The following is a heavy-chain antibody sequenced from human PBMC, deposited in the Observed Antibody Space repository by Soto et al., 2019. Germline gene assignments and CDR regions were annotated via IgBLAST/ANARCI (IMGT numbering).Heavy chain of an antibody. D-gene: IGHD6-19*01. V-gene: IGHV3-9*01. J-gene: IGHJ3*01. Sequence: EVQLVESGGGLVQPGRSLRLSCAASGFTFDDYAMHWVRQAPGKGLEWVSGISWNSGSIGYADSVKGRFTISRDNAKNSLYLQMNSLRAEDTALYYCGKLAYSSGPASSLWGQGTMVTVSS. CDR1: GFTFDDYA. CDR3: GKLAYSSGPASSL. CDR2: ISWNSGSI.